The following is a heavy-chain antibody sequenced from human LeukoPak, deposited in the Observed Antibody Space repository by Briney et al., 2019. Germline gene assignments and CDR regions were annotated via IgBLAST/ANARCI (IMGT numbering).Heavy chain of an antibody. J-gene: IGHJ5*02. CDR1: GFTFSSYS. CDR2: ISSSSSTI. CDR3: ARDSVRSVLSS. V-gene: IGHV3-48*02. Sequence: GGSLRLSCAASGFTFSSYSMNWVRQAPGKGLEWVSYISSSSSTIYYADSVKGRFTISRDNAKNSLHLQMNSLRDEDTAVYYCARDSVRSVLSSWGQGTLVTVSS. D-gene: IGHD1-1*01.